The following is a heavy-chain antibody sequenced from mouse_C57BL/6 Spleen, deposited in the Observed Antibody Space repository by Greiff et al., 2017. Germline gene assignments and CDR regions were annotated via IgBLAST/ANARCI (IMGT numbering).Heavy chain of an antibody. CDR1: GFTFSSYA. CDR3: ARENYGSSYAWFAY. V-gene: IGHV5-4*01. D-gene: IGHD1-1*01. Sequence: EVKLMESGGGLVKPGGSLKLSCAASGFTFSSYAMSWVRQTPEKRLEWVATISDGGSYTYYPDNVKGRFTISRDNAKNNLYMQMSHLKAEDTAMDYCARENYGSSYAWFAYWGQGTLVTVSA. J-gene: IGHJ3*01. CDR2: ISDGGSYT.